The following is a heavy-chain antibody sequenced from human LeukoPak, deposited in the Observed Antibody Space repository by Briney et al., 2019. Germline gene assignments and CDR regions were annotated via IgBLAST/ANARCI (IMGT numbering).Heavy chain of an antibody. Sequence: ASVKVSCKASGHTFTGYYMHWVRQAPGQGLEWMGWINPNSGGTNYAQKFQGRVTMTRDTSISTAYMELSRLRSDDTAVYYCAREGEYNWNAEEDAFDIWGQGTMVTVSS. V-gene: IGHV1-2*02. J-gene: IGHJ3*02. CDR2: INPNSGGT. CDR1: GHTFTGYY. D-gene: IGHD1-1*01. CDR3: AREGEYNWNAEEDAFDI.